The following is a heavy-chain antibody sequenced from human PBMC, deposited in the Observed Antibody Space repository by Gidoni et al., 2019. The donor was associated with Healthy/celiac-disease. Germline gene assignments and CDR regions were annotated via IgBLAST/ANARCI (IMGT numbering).Heavy chain of an antibody. J-gene: IGHJ3*02. Sequence: EVQLVESGGGLVKPGGSLRLSCAASGFTFSSYSMNWVRQAPGKGLEWVSSISSSSSYIYYADSVKGRFTISRDNAKNSLYLQMNSLRAEDTAVYYCARDKDCTNGVCREAFDIWGQGTMVTVSS. D-gene: IGHD2-8*01. CDR2: ISSSSSYI. CDR3: ARDKDCTNGVCREAFDI. CDR1: GFTFSSYS. V-gene: IGHV3-21*01.